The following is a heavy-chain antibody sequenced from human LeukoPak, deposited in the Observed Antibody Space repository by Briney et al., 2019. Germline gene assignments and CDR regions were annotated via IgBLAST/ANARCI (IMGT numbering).Heavy chain of an antibody. CDR3: ATVRDIVVGGGPYYFDY. D-gene: IGHD2-15*01. Sequence: ASVKVSCKASGYTFIGYYLHWVRQAPGQGLEWMGWINPHNGDTNYAQKFQGRVTMTRDTSITTAYMELSRLKSDDTAVYYCATVRDIVVGGGPYYFDYWGQGALVTVSS. J-gene: IGHJ4*02. CDR1: GYTFIGYY. CDR2: INPHNGDT. V-gene: IGHV1-2*02.